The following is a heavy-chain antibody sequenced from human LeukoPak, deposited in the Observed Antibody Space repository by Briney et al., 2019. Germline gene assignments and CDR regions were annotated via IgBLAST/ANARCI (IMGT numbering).Heavy chain of an antibody. V-gene: IGHV4-59*12. J-gene: IGHJ3*02. Sequence: PSETLSLTCTVSGGSISSYYWSWIRQPPGKGLEWIGYISYSGSTNYNPSLKSRVTISVDTSKNQFSLKLSSVTAADTAVYYCARGRITMVRGVIITAAFDIWGQGTMVTVSS. CDR2: ISYSGST. CDR1: GGSISSYY. D-gene: IGHD3-10*01. CDR3: ARGRITMVRGVIITAAFDI.